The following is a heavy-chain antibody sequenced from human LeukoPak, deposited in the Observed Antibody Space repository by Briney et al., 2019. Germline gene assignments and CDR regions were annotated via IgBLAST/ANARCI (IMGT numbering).Heavy chain of an antibody. CDR2: MSYDGSDE. J-gene: IGHJ6*02. D-gene: IGHD4-17*01. Sequence: PGGSLRLSCAASGFTFSNYGMHWVRQAPGKGLEWLAIMSYDGSDEYYADSVKGRFSISRDNSRNTLYLQMNSLRDEDTAVYYCAKDLVNYGDYDYYYYGVGVWGQGTTVTVSS. V-gene: IGHV3-30*18. CDR1: GFTFSNYG. CDR3: AKDLVNYGDYDYYYYGVGV.